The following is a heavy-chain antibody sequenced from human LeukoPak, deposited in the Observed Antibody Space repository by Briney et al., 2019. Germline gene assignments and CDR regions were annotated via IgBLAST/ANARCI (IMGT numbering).Heavy chain of an antibody. CDR3: VKDVRGSTSWYGLDY. CDR2: ISWDGCST. V-gene: IGHV3-43D*04. CDR1: GFTFDDYA. Sequence: GGSLRLSCAASGFTFDDYAMHWVRQAPGTGLEAVSLISWDGCSTYYADSVKGRFTISRDNSKNSLYLQMNSLRAEDTALYYCVKDVRGSTSWYGLDYWGQGTLVTVSS. D-gene: IGHD6-13*01. J-gene: IGHJ4*02.